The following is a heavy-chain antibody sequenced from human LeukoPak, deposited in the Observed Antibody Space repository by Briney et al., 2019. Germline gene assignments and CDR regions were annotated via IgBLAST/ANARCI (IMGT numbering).Heavy chain of an antibody. Sequence: SETLSLTCTVSGGSISSYYWSWIRQPPGKGLEWIGYIYYSGSTNYNPSLKSRVTISVDTSKSQFSLKLSSVTAADTAVYYCARGTTVTMVRGVPPRFDYWGQGTLVTVSS. CDR2: IYYSGST. CDR3: ARGTTVTMVRGVPPRFDY. D-gene: IGHD3-10*01. J-gene: IGHJ4*02. CDR1: GGSISSYY. V-gene: IGHV4-59*08.